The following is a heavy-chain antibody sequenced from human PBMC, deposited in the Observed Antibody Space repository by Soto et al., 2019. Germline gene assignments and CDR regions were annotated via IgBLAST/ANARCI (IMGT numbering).Heavy chain of an antibody. Sequence: SETLSLTCTGSGGSISSSSYYWGWIRQPPGKWLEWIGSIYYSGSTYYNPSLKSRVSMSVDTSQNQFSLILASVTAADTAVYYCARALVTDYNSRDYHYYFAMDVWGQGTSVTVSS. V-gene: IGHV4-39*07. CDR1: GGSISSSSYY. CDR2: IYYSGST. J-gene: IGHJ6*02. CDR3: ARALVTDYNSRDYHYYFAMDV. D-gene: IGHD3-22*01.